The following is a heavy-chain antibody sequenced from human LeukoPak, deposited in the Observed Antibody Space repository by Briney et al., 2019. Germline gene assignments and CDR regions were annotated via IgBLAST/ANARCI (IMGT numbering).Heavy chain of an antibody. V-gene: IGHV3-30-3*01. Sequence: GRSLRLSCAASGFTFSGYAIHWVRQAPGKGLEWVALISYDGSNKYYADSVKGRFTISRDNAKNSLYLQMNSLRAEDTAVYYCARGGDYGEIDYWGQGTLVTVSS. D-gene: IGHD4-17*01. CDR2: ISYDGSNK. CDR1: GFTFSGYA. J-gene: IGHJ4*02. CDR3: ARGGDYGEIDY.